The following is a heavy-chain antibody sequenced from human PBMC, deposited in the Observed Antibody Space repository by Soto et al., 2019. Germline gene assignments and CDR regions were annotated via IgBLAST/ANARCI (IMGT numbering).Heavy chain of an antibody. V-gene: IGHV1-18*01. J-gene: IGHJ6*02. D-gene: IGHD4-17*01. CDR3: ARDLDYGDYSGLYGMDV. Sequence: ASVKVSCKASGYTFTTYGISWVRQAPGQGLEWMGWISAYNDNTNYAQKFQGRVTNTADESTSTAYMELSSLRSEDTAVYYCARDLDYGDYSGLYGMDVWGQGTTVTVSS. CDR1: GYTFTTYG. CDR2: ISAYNDNT.